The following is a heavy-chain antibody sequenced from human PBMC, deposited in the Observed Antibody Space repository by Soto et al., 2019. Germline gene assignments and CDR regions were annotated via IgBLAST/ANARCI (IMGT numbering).Heavy chain of an antibody. D-gene: IGHD6-13*01. Sequence: EVQLVESGGGLVQPGGSLRLSCVGAGFTLRSNWMSWARQDPGKGLEWLANIKQDGSEQHYVGSVKGRFSISRDNAQNLLCMHMSSRRDAVKAVSYCARGSSLNSWGQGSLVTVSP. CDR3: ARGSSLNS. CDR1: GFTLRSNW. J-gene: IGHJ4*02. CDR2: IKQDGSEQ. V-gene: IGHV3-7*01.